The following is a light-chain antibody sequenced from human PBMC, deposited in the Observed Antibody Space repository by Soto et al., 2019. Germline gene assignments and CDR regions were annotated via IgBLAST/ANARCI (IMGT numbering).Light chain of an antibody. CDR1: QRISSN. CDR2: GAS. V-gene: IGKV3-15*01. J-gene: IGKJ2*01. CDR3: QQYNIWPPYT. Sequence: EKVMTQSPATLSVSPGERATLYCKASQRISSNLAWYQQKPGQPPRLLIYGASTRATGIPARFSGSGSGTEFTLTISGLQSEDFALYYCQQYNIWPPYTFGQGTKVDIK.